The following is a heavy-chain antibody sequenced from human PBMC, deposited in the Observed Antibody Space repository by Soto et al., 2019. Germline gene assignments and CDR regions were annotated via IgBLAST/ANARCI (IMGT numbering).Heavy chain of an antibody. Sequence: PSETLSLTCTVSGGSISSYYWSWIRQPAGKGLEWIGRIYTSGSTNYNPSLKSRVTMSVDTSKNQFSLKLSSVTAADTAVYYCARDHRMVRGVMILNSFDPWGQGTLVTVSS. V-gene: IGHV4-4*07. CDR3: ARDHRMVRGVMILNSFDP. J-gene: IGHJ5*02. CDR2: IYTSGST. CDR1: GGSISSYY. D-gene: IGHD3-10*01.